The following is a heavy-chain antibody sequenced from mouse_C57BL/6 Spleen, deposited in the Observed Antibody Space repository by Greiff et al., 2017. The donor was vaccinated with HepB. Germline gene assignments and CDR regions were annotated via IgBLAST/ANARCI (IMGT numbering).Heavy chain of an antibody. CDR2: ISYDGSN. Sequence: EVQLQQSGPGLVKPSQSLSLTCSVTGYSITSGYYWNWIRQFPGNKLEWMGYISYDGSNNYNPSLKNRISITRDTSKNQFFLKLNSVTTEDTATYYCARTVVARYFDVWGTGTTVTVSS. CDR1: GYSITSGYY. D-gene: IGHD1-1*01. V-gene: IGHV3-6*01. CDR3: ARTVVARYFDV. J-gene: IGHJ1*03.